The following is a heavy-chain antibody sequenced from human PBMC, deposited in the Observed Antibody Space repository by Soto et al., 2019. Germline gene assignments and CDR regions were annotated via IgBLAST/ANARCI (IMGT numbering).Heavy chain of an antibody. Sequence: PGGSLRLACAASGFTFSSYGMHWVRQAPGKGLEWVAVIWYDGSNKYYADSVKGRFTISRDNSKNTLYLQMNSLRAEDTAVYYCARGVVCSGGSCYPDPYFDYWGQGTLVTVSS. V-gene: IGHV3-33*01. J-gene: IGHJ4*02. CDR2: IWYDGSNK. CDR1: GFTFSSYG. CDR3: ARGVVCSGGSCYPDPYFDY. D-gene: IGHD2-15*01.